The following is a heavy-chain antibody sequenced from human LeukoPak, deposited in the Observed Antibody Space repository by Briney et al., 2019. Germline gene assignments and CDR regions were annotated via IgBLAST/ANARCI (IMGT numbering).Heavy chain of an antibody. CDR2: ISGSGDNT. CDR3: ARVDSSGYYFFYFDY. D-gene: IGHD3-22*01. J-gene: IGHJ4*02. CDR1: GFTFSSYA. Sequence: GGSLRLSCAASGFTFSSYAMNWVRQAPGKGLEWISSISGSGDNTYYADSVKGRFTISRDNSKNTLYLQMNSLRAEDTAVYYCARVDSSGYYFFYFDYWGQGTLVTVSS. V-gene: IGHV3-23*01.